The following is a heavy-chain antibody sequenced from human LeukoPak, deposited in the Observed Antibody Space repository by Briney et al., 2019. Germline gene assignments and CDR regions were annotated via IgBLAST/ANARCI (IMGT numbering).Heavy chain of an antibody. CDR2: ISYDGSNK. V-gene: IGHV3-30*18. J-gene: IGHJ3*02. CDR1: GFTFSSYG. Sequence: PGGSLRLSCAASGFTFSSYGMHWVRQAPGKGLEWVAVISYDGSNKYYADSVKGRFTISRDDSKKTLYVQMNSLRVDDAAVYYCAKDSGYASAFDIWGQGTMVTASS. CDR3: AKDSGYASAFDI. D-gene: IGHD5-12*01.